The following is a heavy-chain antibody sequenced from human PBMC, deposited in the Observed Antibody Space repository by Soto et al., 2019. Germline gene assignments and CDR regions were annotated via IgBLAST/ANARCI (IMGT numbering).Heavy chain of an antibody. J-gene: IGHJ6*02. V-gene: IGHV5-10-1*01. CDR2: IDPSDSYT. CDR3: AGLAGYSSPSYYYYGMDV. D-gene: IGHD6-6*01. Sequence: XESLKISCKGSGYSFTSYWISWVRQMPGKGLEWMGRIDPSDSYTNYSPSFQGHVTISADKSISTAYLQWSSLKASDTAMYYCAGLAGYSSPSYYYYGMDVWGQGTTVTVSS. CDR1: GYSFTSYW.